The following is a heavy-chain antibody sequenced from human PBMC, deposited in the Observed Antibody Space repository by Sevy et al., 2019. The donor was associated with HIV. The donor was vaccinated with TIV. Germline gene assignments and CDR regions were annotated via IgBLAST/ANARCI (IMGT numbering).Heavy chain of an antibody. V-gene: IGHV1-2*06. Sequence: ASVKVSCKASGYAFTGYYIHWVRQAPGQCLEWMGRINPISGGTDDSQKFQGRVTMTRDTSISTAYMDVSRLTSDDTAVYYCARAPTDFWTGGMAVWGQGTVVTVSS. J-gene: IGHJ6*02. CDR2: INPISGGT. CDR3: ARAPTDFWTGGMAV. D-gene: IGHD3-3*01. CDR1: GYAFTGYY.